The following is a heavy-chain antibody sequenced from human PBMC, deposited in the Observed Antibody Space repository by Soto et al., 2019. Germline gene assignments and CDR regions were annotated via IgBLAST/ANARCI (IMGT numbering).Heavy chain of an antibody. V-gene: IGHV3-30*18. Sequence: QVQLVESGGGVVQPGRSLRLSCAASGFTFSSYGMHWVRQAPGKGLERVAVIIYDGSTKYYADSVKGRFTISRDNSKSTLYLQMKSLRAEDTAVYYCAKDRMGAGVRGYFDYWGQGTLVTVSS. CDR3: AKDRMGAGVRGYFDY. CDR1: GFTFSSYG. J-gene: IGHJ4*02. CDR2: IIYDGSTK. D-gene: IGHD3-10*01.